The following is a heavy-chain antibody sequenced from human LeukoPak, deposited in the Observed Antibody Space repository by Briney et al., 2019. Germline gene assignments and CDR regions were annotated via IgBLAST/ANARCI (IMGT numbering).Heavy chain of an antibody. V-gene: IGHV3-30-3*01. CDR3: ARDIGTTVTTAAAFDI. CDR2: ISYDGSNK. Sequence: GGSLRLSCAASGFTFSSYAMHWVRQAPGKGLEWVAVISYDGSNKYYADSVKGRFTISRDNSKNTLYLQMNSLRAEDTAVYYCARDIGTTVTTAAAFDIWGQGTMVTVSS. D-gene: IGHD4-17*01. CDR1: GFTFSSYA. J-gene: IGHJ3*02.